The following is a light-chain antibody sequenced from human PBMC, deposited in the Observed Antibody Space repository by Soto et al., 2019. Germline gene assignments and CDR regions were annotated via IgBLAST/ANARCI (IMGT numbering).Light chain of an antibody. CDR1: QSVSSH. Sequence: EIVLTQSPATLSLSPGERATLSCRASQSVSSHLAWYQQKPGQAPRLLIYDASNRATGIPARFSGSGSGTDFTLTISSLEPEDFAVYYCQQRSNWPPMYTFGQGTKVDIK. CDR3: QQRSNWPPMYT. J-gene: IGKJ2*01. CDR2: DAS. V-gene: IGKV3-11*01.